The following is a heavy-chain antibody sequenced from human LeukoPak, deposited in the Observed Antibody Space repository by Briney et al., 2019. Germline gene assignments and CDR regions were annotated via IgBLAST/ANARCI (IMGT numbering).Heavy chain of an antibody. D-gene: IGHD3-10*01. V-gene: IGHV3-23*01. CDR2: ISGSGGST. J-gene: IGHJ4*02. CDR3: AKGYYGSGNYYTPLDY. CDR1: GFTFSSYA. Sequence: PGGSLRLSCAASGFTFSSYAMSWVRQAPGKGLEWVSTISGSGGSTYYADSVKGRFTISRDNSKNTLYLQMNSLRAEDTAVYYCAKGYYGSGNYYTPLDYWGQGTLVTVSS.